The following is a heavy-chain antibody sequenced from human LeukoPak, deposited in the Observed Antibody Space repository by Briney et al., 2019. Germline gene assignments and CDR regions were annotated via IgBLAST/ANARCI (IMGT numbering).Heavy chain of an antibody. J-gene: IGHJ4*02. Sequence: SVKVSCKASGGNFTTYSLSWIRQAPGQGLEWMGGFTTILRTPTYAQKFQDRVKLSADEVTGTVYMDLGGLRSEDTAIYYCARRLHARRDPYNPFDSWGQGTLVTVSA. V-gene: IGHV1-69*01. CDR2: FTTILRTP. CDR1: GGNFTTYS. CDR3: ARRLHARRDPYNPFDS. D-gene: IGHD5-24*01.